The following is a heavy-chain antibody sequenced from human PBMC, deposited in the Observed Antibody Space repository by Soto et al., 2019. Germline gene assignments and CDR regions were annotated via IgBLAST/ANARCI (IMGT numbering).Heavy chain of an antibody. J-gene: IGHJ4*02. CDR3: ARVHDYRKNRDY. CDR1: GGSISSGDYY. V-gene: IGHV4-30-4*01. Sequence: PSETLSLTCTVSGGSISSGDYYWSWIRQPPGKGLEWIGYIYYSGSTYYNPSLKSRVTISVDTSKNQFSLKLSSVTAADTAVYYCARVHDYRKNRDYWGQGTLVTVSS. CDR2: IYYSGST. D-gene: IGHD4-4*01.